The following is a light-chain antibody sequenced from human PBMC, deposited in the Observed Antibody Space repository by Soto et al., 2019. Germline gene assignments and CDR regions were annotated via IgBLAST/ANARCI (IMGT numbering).Light chain of an antibody. J-gene: IGKJ4*01. Sequence: EIVFTQSAATLSLSPWARATLSCRASTSVSSSLAWYKQKPGQAPKLLIYDASNMATGIPARFSGSGSGTDFTLTISSLEPEDFAVYYCQQSSNWPLTFGGGTKVEIK. CDR1: TSVSSS. CDR2: DAS. V-gene: IGKV3-11*01. CDR3: QQSSNWPLT.